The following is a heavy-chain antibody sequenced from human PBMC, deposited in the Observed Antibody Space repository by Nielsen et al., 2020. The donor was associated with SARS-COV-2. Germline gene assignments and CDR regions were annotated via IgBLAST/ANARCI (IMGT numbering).Heavy chain of an antibody. J-gene: IGHJ4*02. V-gene: IGHV4-39*01. CDR2: IFHSGST. Sequence: SETLSLTCSVSGCSISSGSYSRGLIRKSPGKGLELIGTIFHSGSTYYNPSLNSRVTVFMDTSKNQFSLKLSTVTAADTAVFYCVRHSSGKNFDYWGRGTLVTVSS. D-gene: IGHD3-22*01. CDR3: VRHSSGKNFDY. CDR1: GCSISSGSYS.